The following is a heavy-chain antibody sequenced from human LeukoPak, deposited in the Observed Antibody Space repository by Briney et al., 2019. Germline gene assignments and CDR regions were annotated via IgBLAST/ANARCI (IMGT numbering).Heavy chain of an antibody. Sequence: PGGSLRLSCAASGFTFSSYAMNWVRQPPGKGLEWVSFISGSGDTTYYADSVKGRFTISRDSSKNTLYLQMNSLRAEDTAVYYCAKSRGESRGASNYWGQGTLVTVSS. CDR2: ISGSGDTT. V-gene: IGHV3-23*01. CDR3: AKSRGESRGASNY. D-gene: IGHD1-26*01. J-gene: IGHJ4*02. CDR1: GFTFSSYA.